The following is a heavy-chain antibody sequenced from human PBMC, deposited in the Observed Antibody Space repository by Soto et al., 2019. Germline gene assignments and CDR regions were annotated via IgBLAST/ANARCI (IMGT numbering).Heavy chain of an antibody. V-gene: IGHV3-23*01. CDR2: ISGAGGSI. CDR1: GFTFSDYA. Sequence: EVQLLESGGGLVQRGGSLRLSCTTSGFTFSDYAMSWVRLTSGKGLEWVAIISGAGGSIDYADSVKGRFTISRDNSKSTVFLQMNSLRAEDTAIYYCAKVLPRGHFDLFHYYKDVWGKGTTVTVSS. J-gene: IGHJ6*03. CDR3: AKVLPRGHFDLFHYYKDV. D-gene: IGHD3-9*01.